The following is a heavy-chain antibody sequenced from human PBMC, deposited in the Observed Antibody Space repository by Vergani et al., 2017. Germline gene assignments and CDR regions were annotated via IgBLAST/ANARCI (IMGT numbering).Heavy chain of an antibody. J-gene: IGHJ4*02. Sequence: QLQLQESGSGLVKPSQTLSLTCAVSGGSISSGGYSWSWIRQPPVKGLEWIGYIYHSGSTYYIPSLKSRVTISVDRSKNQFSLKLSSVTAADTAMYYCARAPYGYYYFDYWGQGTLVTVSS. D-gene: IGHD3-22*01. CDR3: ARAPYGYYYFDY. V-gene: IGHV4-30-2*01. CDR1: GGSISSGGYS. CDR2: IYHSGST.